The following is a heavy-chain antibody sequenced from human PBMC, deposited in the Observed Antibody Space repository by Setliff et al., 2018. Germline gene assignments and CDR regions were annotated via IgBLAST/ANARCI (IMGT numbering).Heavy chain of an antibody. CDR3: ARVLFGDLFSWFDP. V-gene: IGHV4-39*06. Sequence: PSETLSLTCSVSGDYISGSRYYWAWIRQPPGKGLEWIGSIYSGGSTYLNPSLRGRVTISVDTAKNQLSLRSDDTAVYYCARVLFGDLFSWFDPWGQGTLVTVSS. CDR1: GDYISGSRYY. D-gene: IGHD3-10*02. CDR2: IYSGGST. J-gene: IGHJ5*02.